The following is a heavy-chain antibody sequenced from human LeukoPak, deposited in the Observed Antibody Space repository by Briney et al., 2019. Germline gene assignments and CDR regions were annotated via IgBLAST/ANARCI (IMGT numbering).Heavy chain of an antibody. V-gene: IGHV3-30*02. CDR3: AKDGDYYDSSGYEDH. CDR1: GFTFSSYG. J-gene: IGHJ4*02. CDR2: ILYDGSNK. D-gene: IGHD3-22*01. Sequence: GGSLRLSCAASGFTFSSYGMYWVRQAPGKGLEWVAFILYDGSNKYYADSVKGRFTISRANSKNTLYLQMNSLRAEDTAVYYCAKDGDYYDSSGYEDHWGQGTLVTVSS.